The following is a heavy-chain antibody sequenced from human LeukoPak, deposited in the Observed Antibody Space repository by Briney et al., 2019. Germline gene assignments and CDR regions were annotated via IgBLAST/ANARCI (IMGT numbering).Heavy chain of an antibody. Sequence: GASVKVSCKASGYTFSSYGISWVQQAPGQGLEWMGWISAYNGNTNYAQKFQGRVTMTTETSTSTAYMELRNLRSDDTAVYYCARDPLPTYYYGSGSYPDYFDYWGQGTLVTVSS. D-gene: IGHD3-10*01. CDR3: ARDPLPTYYYGSGSYPDYFDY. CDR2: ISAYNGNT. V-gene: IGHV1-18*04. J-gene: IGHJ4*02. CDR1: GYTFSSYG.